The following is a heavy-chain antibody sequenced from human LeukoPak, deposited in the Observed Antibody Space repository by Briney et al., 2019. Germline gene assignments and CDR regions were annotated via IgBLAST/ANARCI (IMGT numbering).Heavy chain of an antibody. V-gene: IGHV3-53*01. J-gene: IGHJ4*02. CDR2: IYSGGTT. CDR3: ARDLSKGRYFDY. CDR1: GLSVSNNY. D-gene: IGHD2/OR15-2a*01. Sequence: GGSLRLSCAASGLSVSNNYMTWVRQAPGKGLEWVSVIYSGGTTYYADSVKGRFTISRDNSKNTLYLQMNSLRAEDTAVYYCARDLSKGRYFDYWGQGTLVTVSS.